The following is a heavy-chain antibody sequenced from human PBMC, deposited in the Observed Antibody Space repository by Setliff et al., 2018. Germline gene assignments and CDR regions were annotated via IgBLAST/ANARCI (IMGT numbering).Heavy chain of an antibody. J-gene: IGHJ4*02. Sequence: GASVKVSCKASGYTLTTYFMNWVRQAPGQGLEWMGYINTRTGNPMYAQGFTGRFVFSLDPSVCTAYLQISSLKAEDTALYYCATGSLVAAGTGHWGQGTLVTVSS. V-gene: IGHV7-4-1*02. CDR1: GYTLTTYF. D-gene: IGHD6-13*01. CDR3: ATGSLVAAGTGH. CDR2: INTRTGNP.